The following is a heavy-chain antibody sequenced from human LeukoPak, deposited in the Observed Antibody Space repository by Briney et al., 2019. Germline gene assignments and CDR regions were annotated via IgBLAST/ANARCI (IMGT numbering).Heavy chain of an antibody. Sequence: SVKVSCKASGGTFSSYAISWVRQAPGQGLEWMGRIIPIFGTANYAQKFQGRVTITTDESTSTAYMELSSLRSEDTAVYYCATVPGSSGHFDYWGQGTLVTVSS. D-gene: IGHD3-22*01. CDR2: IIPIFGTA. CDR1: GGTFSSYA. J-gene: IGHJ4*02. CDR3: ATVPGSSGHFDY. V-gene: IGHV1-69*05.